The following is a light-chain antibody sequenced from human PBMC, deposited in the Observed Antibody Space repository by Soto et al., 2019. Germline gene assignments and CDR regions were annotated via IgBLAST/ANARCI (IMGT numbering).Light chain of an antibody. CDR1: QSVSSNY. J-gene: IGKJ3*01. V-gene: IGKV3-20*01. CDR2: GSS. CDR3: QHYGSSPGLFT. Sequence: EIVLTQSPGTLSLSPGERATLSCRASQSVSSNYLAWYQQKAGQAPRLLIYGSSSRATGIPDRFSGSGSGTDFTLAISRLEPEDFAVSFCQHYGSSPGLFTFGPGSKVDFK.